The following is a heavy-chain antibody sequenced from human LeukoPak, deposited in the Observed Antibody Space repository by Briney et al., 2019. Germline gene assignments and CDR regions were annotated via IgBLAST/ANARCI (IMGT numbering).Heavy chain of an antibody. D-gene: IGHD5-24*01. CDR2: ISGSSGST. CDR1: GFTFSSYA. CDR3: AKSRPMAYFFDY. Sequence: GGPLRLSCAASGFTFSSYAMNWVRQAPGKGLERVSAISGSSGSTYYADTVKGRFTISRDNSRNTLYLQMNSLRADDTAVYFCAKSRPMAYFFDYWGQGTLVTVSS. J-gene: IGHJ4*02. V-gene: IGHV3-23*01.